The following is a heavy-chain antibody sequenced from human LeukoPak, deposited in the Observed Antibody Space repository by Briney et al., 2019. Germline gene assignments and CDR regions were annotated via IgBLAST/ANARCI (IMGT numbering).Heavy chain of an antibody. CDR1: GYTFSGYY. Sequence: ASVKVSCKASGYTFSGYYMHWVRQAPGQGLEWMACIYPNSGGTKYAQKFQGRVTVTRDTSISTAYMQLSRLKSDDTAVYYCATGRGYSYGFDSWGQGTLVTVSS. CDR2: IYPNSGGT. J-gene: IGHJ4*02. D-gene: IGHD5-18*01. CDR3: ATGRGYSYGFDS. V-gene: IGHV1-2*02.